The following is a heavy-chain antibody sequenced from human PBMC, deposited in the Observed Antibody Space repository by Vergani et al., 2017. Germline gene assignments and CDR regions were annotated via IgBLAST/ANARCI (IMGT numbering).Heavy chain of an antibody. CDR1: GYTFSSYC. J-gene: IGHJ4*02. V-gene: IGHV3-30*18. Sequence: QVQLVESGGGVVQPGRSLRLSCAASGYTFSSYCMHWVRQAPGKGLEWVVVISYDGSNKYYADSVKGRFTISRDNSKNTLYLQMNSLRAEDTAIYYCAKTGGSSSTFDYWGQGTLVTVSS. CDR3: AKTGGSSSTFDY. D-gene: IGHD6-6*01. CDR2: ISYDGSNK.